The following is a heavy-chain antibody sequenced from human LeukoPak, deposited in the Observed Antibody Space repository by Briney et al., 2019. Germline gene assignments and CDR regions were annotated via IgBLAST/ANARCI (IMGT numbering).Heavy chain of an antibody. Sequence: ASVKVSCKVSGYTLTELSMHWVRQAPGKGLEWMGGLDPEDGETIYAQKFQGRVTMTEDTSTDTAYMELSSLRSEDTAVYYCATAWSSTSCHFDYWGQGTLVTVSS. D-gene: IGHD2-2*01. J-gene: IGHJ4*02. CDR3: ATAWSSTSCHFDY. V-gene: IGHV1-24*01. CDR1: GYTLTELS. CDR2: LDPEDGET.